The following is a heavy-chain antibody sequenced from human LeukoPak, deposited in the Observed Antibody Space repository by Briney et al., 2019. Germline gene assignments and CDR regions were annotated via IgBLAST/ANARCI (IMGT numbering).Heavy chain of an antibody. D-gene: IGHD3-10*01. V-gene: IGHV4-4*07. CDR2: IYTSGST. J-gene: IGHJ5*02. CDR3: ARDRYGSGSYYKSWFDP. Sequence: SETLSLTCTVSGGSISSYYWSWIRQPAGKGLEWIGRIYTSGSTNYNPSLKSRVTMSVDTSKNQFSLRLSSVSAADTAVYYCARDRYGSGSYYKSWFDPWGQGTLVTVSS. CDR1: GGSISSYY.